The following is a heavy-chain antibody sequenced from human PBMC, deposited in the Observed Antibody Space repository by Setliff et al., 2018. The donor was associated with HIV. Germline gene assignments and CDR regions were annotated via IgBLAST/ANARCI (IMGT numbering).Heavy chain of an antibody. D-gene: IGHD4-4*01. CDR1: GGTFSSYT. CDR2: IIPIFGTT. Sequence: SVKVSCKASGGTFSSYTISWVRQAPGQGLEWMGGIIPIFGTTNYAQKFQGRVTITADESTSTAYMERSSLRSEDTAVYYCAMSMTTYPVSRAFDIWGQGTMVTVS. J-gene: IGHJ3*02. CDR3: AMSMTTYPVSRAFDI. V-gene: IGHV1-69*13.